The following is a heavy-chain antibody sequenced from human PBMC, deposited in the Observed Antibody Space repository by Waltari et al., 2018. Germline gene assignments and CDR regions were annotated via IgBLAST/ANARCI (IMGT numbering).Heavy chain of an antibody. J-gene: IGHJ6*03. V-gene: IGHV4-39*01. Sequence: QLQLQESGPGLVKPSETLSLTCTVSGGSISSSSYYWGWIRQPPGKGLEWIGSISYSGSTYYNPSLNSRVTISVDTSKNQFSLKLSSVTAADTAVYYCARYRESGGYYYYYMDVWGKGTTVTVSS. CDR2: ISYSGST. D-gene: IGHD2-15*01. CDR3: ARYRESGGYYYYYMDV. CDR1: GGSISSSSYY.